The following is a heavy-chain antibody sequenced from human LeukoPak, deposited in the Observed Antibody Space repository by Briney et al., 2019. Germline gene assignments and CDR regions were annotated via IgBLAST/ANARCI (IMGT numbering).Heavy chain of an antibody. CDR3: AADPSYSSGYRYYFDY. CDR2: IVVGSGNT. J-gene: IGHJ4*02. V-gene: IGHV1-58*01. Sequence: ASVKVSCKTSGFTFISSAVQWVRQARGQRLEWIGWIVVGSGNTNYAQKFQERVTITRDMSTSTAYMELSSLRSEDTAEYYCAADPSYSSGYRYYFDYWGQGTLVTVSS. CDR1: GFTFISSA. D-gene: IGHD3-22*01.